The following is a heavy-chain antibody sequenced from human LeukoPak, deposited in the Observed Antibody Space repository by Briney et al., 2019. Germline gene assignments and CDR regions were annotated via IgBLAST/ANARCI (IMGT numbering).Heavy chain of an antibody. CDR1: GYTFTSYG. CDR2: ISVYNGNT. J-gene: IGHJ5*02. CDR3: ARDWCSATSCYGGNYFDP. D-gene: IGHD2-2*01. V-gene: IGHV1-18*03. Sequence: ASVKVSCKASGYTFTSYGISRVRQAPGQGLEWMGWISVYNGNTHYAQNLQGRVTMTTDTSTSTAYMELRSLRTDDMAVYYCARDWCSATSCYGGNYFDPWGQGTPVAVSS.